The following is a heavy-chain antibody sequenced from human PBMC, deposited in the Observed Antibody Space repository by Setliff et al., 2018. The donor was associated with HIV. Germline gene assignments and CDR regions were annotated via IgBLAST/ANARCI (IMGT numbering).Heavy chain of an antibody. Sequence: ASVKVSCKASGYILTSYAITWVRQAPGQGLEWVGWIDADNGNTNYAQKFRGRVTMTTDTSTNTAYMEVRSLTSDDTAVYYCVRVAADRTNYYYYMDVWDKGTTVTVSS. V-gene: IGHV1-18*01. CDR3: VRVAADRTNYYYYMDV. CDR2: IDADNGNT. D-gene: IGHD4-17*01. J-gene: IGHJ6*03. CDR1: GYILTSYA.